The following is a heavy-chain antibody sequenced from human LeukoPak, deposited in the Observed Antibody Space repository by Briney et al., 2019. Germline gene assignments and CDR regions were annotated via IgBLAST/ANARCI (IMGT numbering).Heavy chain of an antibody. V-gene: IGHV1-2*06. CDR1: GYTFTGYY. CDR3: ARAKESSSARGLDY. J-gene: IGHJ4*02. CDR2: INPNSGGT. Sequence: GASVKVSCKASGYTFTGYYMHWVRQAPGQGLEWMGRINPNSGGTNYAQKFQGRVTMTRDTSISTACMELSRLRSDDTAVYYCARAKESSSARGLDYWGQGTLVTVSS. D-gene: IGHD6-6*01.